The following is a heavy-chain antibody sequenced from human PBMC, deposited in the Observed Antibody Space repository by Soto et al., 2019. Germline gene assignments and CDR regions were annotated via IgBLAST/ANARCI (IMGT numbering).Heavy chain of an antibody. D-gene: IGHD2-15*01. CDR2: FIPILGIA. CDR1: GGTFSSYT. V-gene: IGHV1-69*02. J-gene: IGHJ5*02. CDR3: AVGYCSGGSCYSDWFDP. Sequence: SVKVSCKASGGTFSSYTISWVRQAPGQGLEWMGRFIPILGIANYAQKFQGRVTITADKSTSTAYMELSSLRSEDTAVYYCAVGYCSGGSCYSDWFDPWGQGTLVTVSS.